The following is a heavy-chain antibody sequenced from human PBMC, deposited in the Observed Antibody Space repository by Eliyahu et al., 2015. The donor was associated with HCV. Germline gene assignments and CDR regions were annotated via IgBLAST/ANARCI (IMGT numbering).Heavy chain of an antibody. CDR2: IRSKAYGGTI. CDR3: SRGVRQWPWIGHYYGMDV. Sequence: EVQLVESGGGLVQPGRSLRLSCTAYGFTFGXXAMXWVRQAPGKGLEWVGFIRSKAYGGTIEYAASVKGRFTISRDDSKSIAYVQMNSLKTEDTAVYYCSRGVRQWPWIGHYYGMDVWGQGTTVTVSS. D-gene: IGHD5-12*01. V-gene: IGHV3-49*04. J-gene: IGHJ6*02. CDR1: GFTFGXXA.